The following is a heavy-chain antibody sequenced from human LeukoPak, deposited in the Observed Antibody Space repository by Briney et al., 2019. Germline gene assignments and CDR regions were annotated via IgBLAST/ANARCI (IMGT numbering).Heavy chain of an antibody. CDR2: MSPNSGDT. Sequence: ASVKVSCKASGYTFTTHDINWVRQATGQGLEWLGWMSPNSGDTGYAQKFQGRVTMTEDTSTDTAYMELSSLRSEDTAVYYRAARDGSGSYFYVDYWGQGTLVTVSS. CDR1: GYTFTTHD. J-gene: IGHJ4*02. CDR3: AARDGSGSYFYVDY. V-gene: IGHV1-8*01. D-gene: IGHD3-10*01.